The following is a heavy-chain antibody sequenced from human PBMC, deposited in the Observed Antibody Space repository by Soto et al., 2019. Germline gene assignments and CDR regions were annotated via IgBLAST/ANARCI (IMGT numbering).Heavy chain of an antibody. Sequence: SETLSLTCTVSGGSISSADYYWSWVRQPPGKGLEWIGYIYYSGSTFVNPSLKSRVTISKDMSRNEFSLRLKSATAADTAVYYCARAIVVTIGGMDVWGQGTTVTVSS. V-gene: IGHV4-30-4*01. D-gene: IGHD5-12*01. CDR3: ARAIVVTIGGMDV. J-gene: IGHJ6*02. CDR1: GGSISSADYY. CDR2: IYYSGST.